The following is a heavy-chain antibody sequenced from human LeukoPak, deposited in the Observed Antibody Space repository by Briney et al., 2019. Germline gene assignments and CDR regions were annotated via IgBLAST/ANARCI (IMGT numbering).Heavy chain of an antibody. CDR2: ISGSGGST. CDR1: GFTFSSYA. V-gene: IGHV3-23*01. CDR3: AKHYDFWSGYYFLCAFDI. J-gene: IGHJ3*02. D-gene: IGHD3-3*01. Sequence: GGSLRLSCAASGFTFSSYAMSWVRQAPAKGLEWVSAISGSGGSTYYADSVKGRFTISRDNSKNTLYLQMNSLRAEDTAVYYCAKHYDFWSGYYFLCAFDIWGQGTMVTVSS.